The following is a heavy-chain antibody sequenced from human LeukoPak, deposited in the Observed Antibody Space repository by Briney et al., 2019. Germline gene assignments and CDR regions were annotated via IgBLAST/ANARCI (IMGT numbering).Heavy chain of an antibody. D-gene: IGHD2-15*01. Sequence: ASVKVSCKASGYTFTGYYMHWVRLVPGQGLEWMGWIIPNTGGTSFAQKFQGRVTMTRDTSISTVYMELSSLNSDDTAVYYCARGVLLKGRGAFDIWGQGTMVTVSS. V-gene: IGHV1-2*02. J-gene: IGHJ3*02. CDR1: GYTFTGYY. CDR2: IIPNTGGT. CDR3: ARGVLLKGRGAFDI.